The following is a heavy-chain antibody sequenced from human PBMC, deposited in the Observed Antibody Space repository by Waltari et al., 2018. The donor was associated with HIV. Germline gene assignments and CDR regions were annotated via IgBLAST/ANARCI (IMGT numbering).Heavy chain of an antibody. CDR3: TTRIVGPTFDY. CDR1: GFNFNNAW. D-gene: IGHD1-26*01. J-gene: IGHJ4*02. Sequence: EVQLVESGGGLVKRGGCLRLSCAAAGFNFNNAWMSWVRQTPGKGLEWVGRIKSKTDGGTTNYAAPVNGRFTISRDDSKNTLYLQMNSLRTEDTAVYYCTTRIVGPTFDYWGQGTLVTVSS. CDR2: IKSKTDGGTT. V-gene: IGHV3-15*01.